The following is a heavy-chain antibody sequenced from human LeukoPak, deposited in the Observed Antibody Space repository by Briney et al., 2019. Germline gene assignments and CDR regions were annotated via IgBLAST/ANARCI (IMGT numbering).Heavy chain of an antibody. Sequence: GGSLRLSCAASGFTFSSYWMHWVRQAPGKGLVWVSRIKSDGSTNYAASVKGRFTISRDNAKNTVSLQMNSLRAEDTGVYYCARAPSEIGGYYPEYFRHWGQGTLVTVSS. CDR2: IKSDGST. V-gene: IGHV3-74*01. D-gene: IGHD3-22*01. CDR1: GFTFSSYW. J-gene: IGHJ1*01. CDR3: ARAPSEIGGYYPEYFRH.